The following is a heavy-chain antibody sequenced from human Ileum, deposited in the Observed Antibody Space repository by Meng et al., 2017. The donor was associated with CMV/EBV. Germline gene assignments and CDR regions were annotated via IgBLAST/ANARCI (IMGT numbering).Heavy chain of an antibody. Sequence: GESLKISCAASGFTVSSNYMSWVRQAPGKGLEWVSVIYSGGSTYYADSVKGRFTISRDNSKNTLYLQMNSLRAEDTAVYYCARERDYYYGMDVWGQGTTVT. CDR2: IYSGGST. CDR1: GFTVSSNY. V-gene: IGHV3-53*01. CDR3: ARERDYYYGMDV. J-gene: IGHJ6*02.